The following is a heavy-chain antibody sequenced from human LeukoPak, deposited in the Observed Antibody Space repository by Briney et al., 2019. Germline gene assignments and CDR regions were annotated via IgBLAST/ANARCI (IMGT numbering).Heavy chain of an antibody. CDR2: IYYSGST. V-gene: IGHV4-39*01. CDR3: ARALFDYYYYYMDV. CDR1: GGSISSSSYY. Sequence: SETLSLTCTVSGGSISSSSYYWGWIRQPPGKGLEWIGSIYYSGSTSYNPSLKSRVTISVDTSKNQFSLKLSSVTAADTAVYYCARALFDYYYYYMDVWGKGTTVTVSS. D-gene: IGHD3-3*01. J-gene: IGHJ6*03.